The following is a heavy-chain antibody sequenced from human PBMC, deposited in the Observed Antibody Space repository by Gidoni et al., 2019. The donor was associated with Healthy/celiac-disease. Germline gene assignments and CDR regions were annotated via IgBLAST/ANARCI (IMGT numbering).Heavy chain of an antibody. Sequence: QVQLVESGGGLVQPGWSLRFSCASSRFTFSSYGLHWVRQAPGKGLEWVAVISYDGSNKYYADSVKGRLTISRDNSKNTLYLQMNSLRAEDTAVYYCAKDSLYCSGGSCYPAWAFDIWGQGTMVTVSS. CDR3: AKDSLYCSGGSCYPAWAFDI. CDR2: ISYDGSNK. J-gene: IGHJ3*02. D-gene: IGHD2-15*01. CDR1: RFTFSSYG. V-gene: IGHV3-30*18.